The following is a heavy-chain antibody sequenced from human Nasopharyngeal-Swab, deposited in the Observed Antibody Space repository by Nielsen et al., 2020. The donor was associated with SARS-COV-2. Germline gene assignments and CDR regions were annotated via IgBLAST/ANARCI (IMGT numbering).Heavy chain of an antibody. V-gene: IGHV3-11*04. Sequence: GESLKISCAASGFTFSDYYMGWIRQAPGKGLEWVSYISSSGSTIYYADSVKGRFTISRDNAKNSLYLQMNSLRAEDTAVYYCARGLWSSLRLLGGMDVWGQGTTVTVSS. J-gene: IGHJ6*02. D-gene: IGHD4/OR15-4a*01. CDR1: GFTFSDYY. CDR2: ISSSGSTI. CDR3: ARGLWSSLRLLGGMDV.